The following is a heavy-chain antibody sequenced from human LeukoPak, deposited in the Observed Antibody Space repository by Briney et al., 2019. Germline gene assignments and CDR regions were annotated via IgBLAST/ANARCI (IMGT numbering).Heavy chain of an antibody. CDR2: IYYSGST. CDR1: GDSISRSTYY. CDR3: ARVRGVWIAAADNGYFDY. J-gene: IGHJ4*02. V-gene: IGHV4-39*01. Sequence: PSETLSLTCTVSGDSISRSTYYWAWIRQPPGKGLEWIGSIYYSGSTYYNPSLKSRVIISVDMAKNQFSLRLTSVTAADTAVYYCARVRGVWIAAADNGYFDYWGQGTLVTVSS. D-gene: IGHD6-13*01.